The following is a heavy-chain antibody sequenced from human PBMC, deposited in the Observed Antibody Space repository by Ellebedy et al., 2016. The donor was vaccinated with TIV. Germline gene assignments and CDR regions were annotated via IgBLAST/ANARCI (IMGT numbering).Heavy chain of an antibody. D-gene: IGHD3-9*01. V-gene: IGHV1-18*01. CDR3: ARAAKGLRALQFFDWLFDY. CDR1: GYSFFSYG. Sequence: APVKVSCXTSGYSFFSYGLSWMRQAPGQGLEWMGWISAKESSTKYARKFQDRVSLTTDTSTSTAYMELRSLRSDDTAVYYCARAAKGLRALQFFDWLFDYWGQGTQVTVSS. CDR2: ISAKESST. J-gene: IGHJ4*02.